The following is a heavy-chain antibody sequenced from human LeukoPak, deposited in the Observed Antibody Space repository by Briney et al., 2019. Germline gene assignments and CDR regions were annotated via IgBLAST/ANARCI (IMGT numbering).Heavy chain of an antibody. J-gene: IGHJ4*02. CDR3: ARGVRGYSYGYFYFDY. CDR1: GGSFSGYY. CDR2: INHSGST. D-gene: IGHD5-18*01. Sequence: SETLSLACAVYGGSFSGYYWSWIRQPPGKGLEWLGEINHSGSTNYNPSLKSRVTISVDTSKNQFSLKLSSVTAADTAVYYCARGVRGYSYGYFYFDYWGQGTLVTVSS. V-gene: IGHV4-34*01.